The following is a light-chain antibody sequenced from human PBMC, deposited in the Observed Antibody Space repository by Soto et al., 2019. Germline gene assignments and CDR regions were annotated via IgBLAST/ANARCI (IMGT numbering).Light chain of an antibody. CDR3: QQYGSSPWT. CDR1: QTIRSNY. CDR2: GAS. J-gene: IGKJ1*01. Sequence: ETVLTQSPGTLSLSPGERATLSCRARQTIRSNYLAWYRQTPGQAPRLLIYGASNRATGIADRFSGSGSGTDFTLIISRLEPEDVALYYCQQYGSSPWTFGQGTKVEIK. V-gene: IGKV3-20*01.